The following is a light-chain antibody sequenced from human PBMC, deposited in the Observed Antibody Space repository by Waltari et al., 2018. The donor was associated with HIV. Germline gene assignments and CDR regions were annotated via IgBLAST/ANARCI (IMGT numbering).Light chain of an antibody. CDR3: AAWDASLSVWV. J-gene: IGLJ3*02. V-gene: IGLV1-47*01. CDR1: SSNIGSNY. Sequence: QSVLTQPPSASGTPGQRVTISCSGSSSNIGSNYVYWYRQLPGTAPKLLNYRSNQRPSGVPDRFSVSKSGTSASLAISGLRSENEADYYCAAWDASLSVWVFGGGTKLTVL. CDR2: RSN.